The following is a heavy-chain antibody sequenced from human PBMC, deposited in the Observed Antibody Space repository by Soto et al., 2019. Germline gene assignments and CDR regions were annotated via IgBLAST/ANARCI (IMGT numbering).Heavy chain of an antibody. D-gene: IGHD4-4*01. V-gene: IGHV3-11*01. CDR2: IGTSGTNI. CDR1: GFTFSDYY. Sequence: QVQLVESGGGLVKPGGSLTLSCAASGFTFSDYYMTWIRQAPGKGLEWVSYIGTSGTNIYYADSVRGRFTISRDNARNSLDLQMNSLKAEDTAVYYCAKGGFSNYGTVDHWGQGTLVTVSS. J-gene: IGHJ4*02. CDR3: AKGGFSNYGTVDH.